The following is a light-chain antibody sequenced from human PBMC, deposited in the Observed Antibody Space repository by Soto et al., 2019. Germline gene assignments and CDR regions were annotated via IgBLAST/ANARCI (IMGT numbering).Light chain of an antibody. J-gene: IGKJ2*01. CDR2: GAS. V-gene: IGKV3-15*01. CDR1: QSVSSN. CDR3: QKYNNWHPYT. Sequence: EIVMTQSPATLSVSPEERATLSRRASQSVSSNLALYQQTPGQDTRLLIYGASTRATGIPARFSGRGSGTEFTLTISSLQSEDFAIYDCQKYNNWHPYTFGQETKLEIK.